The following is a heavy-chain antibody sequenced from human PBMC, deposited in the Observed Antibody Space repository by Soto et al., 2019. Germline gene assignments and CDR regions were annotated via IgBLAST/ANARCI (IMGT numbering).Heavy chain of an antibody. J-gene: IGHJ6*02. D-gene: IGHD3-9*01. V-gene: IGHV3-30*04. CDR2: ISYDGSNK. Sequence: PGGSLRLSCAASGFTFISYAMHWVRQAPGKGLEWVAVISYDGSNKYYADSVKGRFTISRDNSKNTLYLQMSSLRAEDTAVYYCAKDLTYYDILTGYLPRYYYYGMDVWGQGTTVTVSS. CDR3: AKDLTYYDILTGYLPRYYYYGMDV. CDR1: GFTFISYA.